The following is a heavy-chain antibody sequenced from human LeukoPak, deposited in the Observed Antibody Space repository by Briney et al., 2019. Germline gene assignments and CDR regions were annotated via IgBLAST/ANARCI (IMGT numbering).Heavy chain of an antibody. D-gene: IGHD1-1*01. CDR1: GGPISSYY. J-gene: IGHJ4*02. Sequence: ASETLSLTCIVSGGPISSYYWSWIRQPPGKGLEWIGNIYYSGSTNYNPSLKSRVTISVDTSKNQFSLKLSSVTAADTAVYYCARSSSWKGFDYWGQGTLVTVSS. V-gene: IGHV4-59*13. CDR3: ARSSSWKGFDY. CDR2: IYYSGST.